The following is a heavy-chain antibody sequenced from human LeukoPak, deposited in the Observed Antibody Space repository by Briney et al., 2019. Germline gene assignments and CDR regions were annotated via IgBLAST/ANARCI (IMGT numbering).Heavy chain of an antibody. D-gene: IGHD3-10*01. J-gene: IGHJ6*02. CDR3: ARESGLWFGELLFNYNGMDV. V-gene: IGHV1-2*02. CDR1: EYTFTVYY. Sequence: ASVKVSCKASEYTFTVYYIHWVRQAPGQGLEWMGGLNPISGDTEYAQKFQGRVAMTRDTSISTVYLELNRLRYDDTAVYYCARESGLWFGELLFNYNGMDVWGQGTTVTVSS. CDR2: LNPISGDT.